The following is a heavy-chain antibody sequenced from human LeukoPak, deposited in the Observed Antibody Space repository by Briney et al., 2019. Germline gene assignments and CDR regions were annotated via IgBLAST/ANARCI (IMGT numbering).Heavy chain of an antibody. J-gene: IGHJ3*02. CDR1: GFTFSSYS. V-gene: IGHV3-21*01. Sequence: GGSLRLSCAASGFTFSSYSMKWVRQARGKGLEWGSSISSSRSNIFYGDSEKGRFTIYRENAKNSVYIKMKSLRAEDTAVLYCARDREMATTDDAFDIWGQGTMVTVSS. D-gene: IGHD5-24*01. CDR2: ISSSRSNI. CDR3: ARDREMATTDDAFDI.